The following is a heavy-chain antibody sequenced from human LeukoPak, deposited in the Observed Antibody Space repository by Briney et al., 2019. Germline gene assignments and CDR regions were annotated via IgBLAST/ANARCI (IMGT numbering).Heavy chain of an antibody. D-gene: IGHD3-22*01. V-gene: IGHV3-74*01. J-gene: IGHJ4*02. CDR1: GFTFSSYW. CDR2: INSDGSST. Sequence: GGSLRLPCAASGFTFSSYWMHWVRQAPGKGLVWVSRINSDGSSTTYADSVKGRFTISRDNAKNTLYLQMNSLRAEDTAMYYCVRQYSYDSSGYYPWDYWGQGTLVTVSS. CDR3: VRQYSYDSSGYYPWDY.